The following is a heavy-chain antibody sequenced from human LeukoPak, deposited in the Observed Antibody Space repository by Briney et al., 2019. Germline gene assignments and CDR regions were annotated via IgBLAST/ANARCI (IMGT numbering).Heavy chain of an antibody. CDR1: GFTFTDYA. Sequence: GGSLRLSCTASGFTFTDYAMSWVRQAPGKGLKWIGFIRNKANGETTEYAASVKGRFTISRDDSKSVAHLQMNSLKSEDTAVYYCSRFYSSGWASGAFDIWGQGTMVTVSS. D-gene: IGHD3-22*01. V-gene: IGHV3-49*04. J-gene: IGHJ3*02. CDR3: SRFYSSGWASGAFDI. CDR2: IRNKANGETT.